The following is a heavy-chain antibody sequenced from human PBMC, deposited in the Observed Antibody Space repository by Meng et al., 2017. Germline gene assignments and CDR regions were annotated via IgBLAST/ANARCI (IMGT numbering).Heavy chain of an antibody. CDR2: MNPNSGNT. J-gene: IGHJ5*02. Sequence: LVETATEMKKPGASVKVSCKASGYTFTSYDINWVRQATGQGLEWMGWMNPNSGNTGYAQKFQGRVTMTRNTSISTAYMELSSLRSEDTAVYYCARQYSSSWYWFDPWGQGTLVTVSS. V-gene: IGHV1-8*01. CDR1: GYTFTSYD. CDR3: ARQYSSSWYWFDP. D-gene: IGHD6-13*01.